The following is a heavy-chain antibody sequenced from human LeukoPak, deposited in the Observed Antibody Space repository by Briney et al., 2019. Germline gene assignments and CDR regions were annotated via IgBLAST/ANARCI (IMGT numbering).Heavy chain of an antibody. D-gene: IGHD1-26*01. CDR1: GFTFSSYA. Sequence: PGGSLRLSCAASGFTFSSYAMSWVRQAPGKGLEWVTAISGSGGSTYYADSVKGRFTISRDNSKNTLYLQMNSLRAEDTAVYYCAKDRRSGSYQPLKSGYYFAYWGQGTLVTVSS. J-gene: IGHJ4*02. V-gene: IGHV3-23*01. CDR3: AKDRRSGSYQPLKSGYYFAY. CDR2: ISGSGGST.